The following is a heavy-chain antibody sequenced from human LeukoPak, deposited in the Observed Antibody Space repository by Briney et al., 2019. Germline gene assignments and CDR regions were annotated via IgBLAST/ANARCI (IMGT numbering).Heavy chain of an antibody. CDR3: ARIMTTVTFFDY. D-gene: IGHD4-17*01. CDR1: GFTFSSHA. V-gene: IGHV3-48*03. CDR2: IGSSGTTV. J-gene: IGHJ4*02. Sequence: GGSLRLSCGASGFTFSSHAMNWVRQAPGKGLEWVAYIGSSGTTVYYADSVKGRFTISRDNAENSLYLQMNSLRIEDTAVYYCARIMTTVTFFDYWGQGALVTVSS.